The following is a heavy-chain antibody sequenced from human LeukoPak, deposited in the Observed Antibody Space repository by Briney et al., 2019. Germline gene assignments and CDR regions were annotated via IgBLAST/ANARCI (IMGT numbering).Heavy chain of an antibody. CDR3: ARDRNSGSSLDI. CDR2: INPNSGGT. D-gene: IGHD6-6*01. Sequence: ASIKVSCKTSGYTFTDYYMHWVRQAPEQRSEWMGWINPNSGGTNYAQKFQGRVTMTRDASISTAYMELSSLKSDDTAVYYCARDRNSGSSLDIWGQGTMLTVSS. V-gene: IGHV1-2*02. CDR1: GYTFTDYY. J-gene: IGHJ3*02.